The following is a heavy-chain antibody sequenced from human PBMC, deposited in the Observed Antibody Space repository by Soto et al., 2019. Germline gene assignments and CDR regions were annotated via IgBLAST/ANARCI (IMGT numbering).Heavy chain of an antibody. Sequence: QVQLVQSGAEVKKPGASVKVSCTASGYTLTSYGISWVRQAPGQGREWMGWISAYNGNTNYAQKLQGRVTMTTDTSTSTAYMARRSMRSDDTAVYYGARDAAVALFDYWGQGTMVTVSS. J-gene: IGHJ4*02. V-gene: IGHV1-18*01. D-gene: IGHD6-19*01. CDR2: ISAYNGNT. CDR3: ARDAAVALFDY. CDR1: GYTLTSYG.